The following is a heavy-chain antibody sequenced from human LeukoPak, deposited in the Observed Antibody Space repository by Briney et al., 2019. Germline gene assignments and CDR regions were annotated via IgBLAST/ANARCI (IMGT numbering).Heavy chain of an antibody. V-gene: IGHV3-21*01. CDR3: ARDVTLGNFDY. CDR1: GFTFSSYS. J-gene: IGHJ4*02. CDR2: ISSSSSYI. D-gene: IGHD3-16*01. Sequence: PGGSLRLSCAASGFTFSSYSMNWVRQGPGKGLEWVSSISSSSSYIYYADSVKGRFTIPRDNAKNSLYLQMNSLRAEDTAVYYCARDVTLGNFDYWGQGILVSVSS.